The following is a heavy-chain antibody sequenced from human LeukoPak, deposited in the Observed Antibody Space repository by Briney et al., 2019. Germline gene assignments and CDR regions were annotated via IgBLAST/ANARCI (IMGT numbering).Heavy chain of an antibody. Sequence: GGSLRLSCAASGFTFSDSAMSWIRQAPGKGLEWVSYISGSSRIYTNYADSVKGRFTISRDNAKNSLYLQMNSLRAEDTAVYYCARVGNSGSYFSPFDYWGQGTLVTVSS. V-gene: IGHV3-11*06. CDR2: ISGSSRIYT. J-gene: IGHJ4*02. CDR1: GFTFSDSA. CDR3: ARVGNSGSYFSPFDY. D-gene: IGHD1-26*01.